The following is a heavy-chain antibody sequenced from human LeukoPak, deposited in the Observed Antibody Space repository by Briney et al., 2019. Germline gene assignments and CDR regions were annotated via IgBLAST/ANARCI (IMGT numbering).Heavy chain of an antibody. J-gene: IGHJ4*02. V-gene: IGHV3-30-3*01. Sequence: TGGSLRLSCAASGFTFSTNVMHWVRQAPGKGLEWVAVISYDGSNKYFADSVKGRFTISRDNSKNTLYLQMNSLRAEDTAVYYCARASGAAGDFDYWGQGTLVTVSS. CDR1: GFTFSTNV. D-gene: IGHD3-10*01. CDR2: ISYDGSNK. CDR3: ARASGAAGDFDY.